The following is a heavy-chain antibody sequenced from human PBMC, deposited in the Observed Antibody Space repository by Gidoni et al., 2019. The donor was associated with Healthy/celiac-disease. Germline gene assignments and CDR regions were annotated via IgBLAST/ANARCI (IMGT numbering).Heavy chain of an antibody. Sequence: EVQLVESGGGLVQPGRSLRLSCDASGCTFDDYAMHWVRQASGKGLEWVSGISWNSGSIGYADSVKGRFTISRDNAKNSLYLQMNSLRAEDTALYYCAKVASPGIAVAGATDAFDIWGQGTMVTGSS. CDR3: AKVASPGIAVAGATDAFDI. J-gene: IGHJ3*02. V-gene: IGHV3-9*01. D-gene: IGHD6-19*01. CDR1: GCTFDDYA. CDR2: ISWNSGSI.